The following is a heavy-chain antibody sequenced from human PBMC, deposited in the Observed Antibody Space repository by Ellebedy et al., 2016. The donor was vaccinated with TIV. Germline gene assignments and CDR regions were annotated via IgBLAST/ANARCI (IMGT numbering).Heavy chain of an antibody. CDR3: ARGIRTPSDY. CDR1: GYTFTSYD. Sequence: ASVKVSCKASGYTFTSYDINWVRQAPGQGLAWMGWMNPDSGNTAYAQKFQGRVSMTRNTSISTAYLELSNLRSDDTAVYYCARGIRTPSDYWGQGTLVTVSS. CDR2: MNPDSGNT. J-gene: IGHJ4*02. V-gene: IGHV1-8*01.